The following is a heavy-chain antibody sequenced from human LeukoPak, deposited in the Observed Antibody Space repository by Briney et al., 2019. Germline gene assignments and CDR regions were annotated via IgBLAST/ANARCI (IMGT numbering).Heavy chain of an antibody. CDR3: ARHPLNSPFY. CDR2: IYYSGST. J-gene: IGHJ4*02. CDR1: GGSISSYY. Sequence: PSDTLSLTCTVSGGSISSYYWNWIRQPPGRGLEWIGYIYYSGSTNYNPSLKSRVTISVDTSKNQFSLKLSSVTAADTAVYYCARHPLNSPFYWGQGTLVTVSS. V-gene: IGHV4-59*08. D-gene: IGHD5-24*01.